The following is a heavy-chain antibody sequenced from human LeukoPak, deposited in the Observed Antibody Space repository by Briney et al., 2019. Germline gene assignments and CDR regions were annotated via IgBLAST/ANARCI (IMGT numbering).Heavy chain of an antibody. J-gene: IGHJ3*02. Sequence: SETLSLTCTVSGGSISGCYWSWIRQPPGKGLEWIGYIYYSGSTNYNPSLKSRVTISVDTSKNQFSLKLSSVTAADTAVYYCARGLEWLGNAFDIWGQGTMVTVSS. D-gene: IGHD3-3*01. CDR3: ARGLEWLGNAFDI. CDR1: GGSISGCY. V-gene: IGHV4-59*01. CDR2: IYYSGST.